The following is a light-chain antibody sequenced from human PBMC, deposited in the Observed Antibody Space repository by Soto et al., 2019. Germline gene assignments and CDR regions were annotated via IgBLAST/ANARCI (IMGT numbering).Light chain of an antibody. J-gene: IGLJ1*01. V-gene: IGLV2-23*01. Sequence: QSALTQPASVSGSPGQSITISCSGTTSDVGGYNLVSWYQQRTAKAPKLLIYEGTQRPSGVSSRFSGSKSGNTASLTISGLQAEDEADYYCCSYASSSSYVFGTGTKVTVL. CDR2: EGT. CDR1: TSDVGGYNL. CDR3: CSYASSSSYV.